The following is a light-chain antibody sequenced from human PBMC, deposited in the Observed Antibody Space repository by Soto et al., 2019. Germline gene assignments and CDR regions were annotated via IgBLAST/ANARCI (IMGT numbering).Light chain of an antibody. J-gene: IGLJ2*01. CDR2: GNN. CDR3: QSYDSSLSGLV. V-gene: IGLV1-40*01. CDR1: SSNIGAGYD. Sequence: QPVLTQPPSVSGAPGQRVTISCTGTSSNIGAGYDVHWYQQLPGTTPKLLIYGNNNRPSGVPDRFSASRSGTSASLAITGLRAEDEADYYCQSYDSSLSGLVFGGGTQLTVL.